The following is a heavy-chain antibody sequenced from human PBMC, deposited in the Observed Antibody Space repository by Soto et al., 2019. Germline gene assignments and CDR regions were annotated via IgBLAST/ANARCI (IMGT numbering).Heavy chain of an antibody. CDR1: GFTFSSYS. CDR3: ARGPVTRDYYYYYYMDV. Sequence: GGSLRLSCAASGFTFSSYSMNWVRQAPGKGLEWVSSISSSSSYIYYADSVKGRFTISRDNAKNSLYLQMNSLRAEDTAVYYCARGPVTRDYYYYYYMDVWGKGTTVTVSS. CDR2: ISSSSSYI. J-gene: IGHJ6*03. V-gene: IGHV3-21*01. D-gene: IGHD4-4*01.